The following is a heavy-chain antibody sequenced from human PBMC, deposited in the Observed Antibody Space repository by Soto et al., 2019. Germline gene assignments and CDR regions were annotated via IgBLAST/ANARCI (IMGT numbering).Heavy chain of an antibody. CDR1: GYTFTSYA. J-gene: IGHJ6*02. Sequence: QVQLVQSGAEVKKPGASVKVSCKASGYTFTSYAMHWVRQAPGQRLEWMGWINAGNGNTKYSQKFQGRVTMTRDTSASTAYMELRSLSSEDTAVYYCARGEDIVLMVYAPYGMDVWGQGTTVTVSS. CDR2: INAGNGNT. V-gene: IGHV1-3*01. CDR3: ARGEDIVLMVYAPYGMDV. D-gene: IGHD2-8*01.